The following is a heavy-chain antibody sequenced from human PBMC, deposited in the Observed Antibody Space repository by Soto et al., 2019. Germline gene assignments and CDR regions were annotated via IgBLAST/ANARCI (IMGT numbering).Heavy chain of an antibody. CDR3: ANAIGVAGYYFDY. Sequence: GGSLRLSCVTSGFIFGDFYMNWVRQAPGKGLEWVSYISGSGNIIYYADSVRGRFTVSRDNSKNTVYLQMNSLRAEDTAVYYCANAIGVAGYYFDYRGQGTLVTVSS. V-gene: IGHV3-23*01. CDR2: ISGSGNII. J-gene: IGHJ4*02. CDR1: GFIFGDFY. D-gene: IGHD6-19*01.